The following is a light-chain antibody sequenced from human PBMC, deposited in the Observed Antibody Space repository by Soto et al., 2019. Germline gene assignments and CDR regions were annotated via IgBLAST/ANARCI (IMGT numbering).Light chain of an antibody. CDR2: DVN. CDR3: CSYPGSYTLV. CDR1: RSDVCGYHY. V-gene: IGLV2-11*01. Sequence: QSALTQPRSVSGSPGQSVTLSCTGTRSDVCGYHYVSWYQHHPGKAPQIIIYDVNKRPSGVPDRFSGSKSGNTASLTISGLQTEDEADYYCCSYPGSYTLVFGGGTKLTVL. J-gene: IGLJ2*01.